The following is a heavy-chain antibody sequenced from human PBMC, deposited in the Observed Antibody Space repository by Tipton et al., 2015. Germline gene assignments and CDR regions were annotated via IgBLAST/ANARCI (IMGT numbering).Heavy chain of an antibody. V-gene: IGHV4-61*01. Sequence: TLSLTCTVSGYSISSGYYWGWIRQPPGKGLEWIGYIHYSGATKYNPSLKSRVTISVDTSKNQFSLNLNSVTAADTAVYYCARRAGYGDHFDYWGRGTLVTVSS. CDR1: GYSISSGYY. CDR3: ARRAGYGDHFDY. J-gene: IGHJ4*02. D-gene: IGHD4-17*01. CDR2: IHYSGAT.